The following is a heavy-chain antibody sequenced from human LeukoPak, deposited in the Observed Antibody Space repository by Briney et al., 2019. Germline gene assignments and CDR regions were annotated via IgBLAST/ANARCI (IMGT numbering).Heavy chain of an antibody. Sequence: PSETLSLTCTVSGGSISSSSYYWGWIRQPPGKGLEWIGSIYYSGSTYYNPSLKSRVTISVDTSKNQFSLKLSSVTAADTAVYYCARVRIWNYKLGGYDYWGQGTLVTVSS. CDR3: ARVRIWNYKLGGYDY. D-gene: IGHD1-7*01. J-gene: IGHJ4*02. V-gene: IGHV4-39*07. CDR2: IYYSGST. CDR1: GGSISSSSYY.